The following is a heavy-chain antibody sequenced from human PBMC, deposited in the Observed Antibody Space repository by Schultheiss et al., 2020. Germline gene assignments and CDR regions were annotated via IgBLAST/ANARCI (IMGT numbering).Heavy chain of an antibody. CDR1: GGSISSSNW. Sequence: SATLSLTCAVSGGSISSSNWWSWVRQPPGKALEWIGTMFHSGTTYYNPSLKSRVTISVDTSKNQFSLKLSSVTAADTAVYYCARADGDYVEWFDPWGQGTLVNVS. CDR2: MFHSGTT. J-gene: IGHJ5*02. CDR3: ARADGDYVEWFDP. V-gene: IGHV4-4*02. D-gene: IGHD4-17*01.